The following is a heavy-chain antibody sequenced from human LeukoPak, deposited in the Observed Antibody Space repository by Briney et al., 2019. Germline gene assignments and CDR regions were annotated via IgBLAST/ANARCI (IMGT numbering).Heavy chain of an antibody. CDR2: ISGSGGST. V-gene: IGHV3-20*04. Sequence: PGGSLRLSCAASGFTFSSYAMSWVRQAPGKGLEWVSAISGSGGSTGYAGSVKGRFTISRDNAKNSLYLQMNSLRAEDTALYYCARCETYYDFWSGYYSWGQGTLVTVSS. D-gene: IGHD3-3*01. CDR1: GFTFSSYA. J-gene: IGHJ5*02. CDR3: ARCETYYDFWSGYYS.